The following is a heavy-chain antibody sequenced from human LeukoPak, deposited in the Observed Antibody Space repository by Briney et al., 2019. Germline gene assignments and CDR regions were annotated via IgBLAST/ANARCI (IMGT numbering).Heavy chain of an antibody. CDR2: IIPIFGTA. CDR3: ARTNIAARLSYYYMDV. J-gene: IGHJ6*03. D-gene: IGHD6-6*01. V-gene: IGHV1-69*05. CDR1: GGTSSSYA. Sequence: SVKVSCKASGGTSSSYAISWVRQAPGQGLEWMGRIIPIFGTANYAQKFQGRVTITTDESTSTAYMELSSLRSEDTAVYYCARTNIAARLSYYYMDVWGKGTTVTVSS.